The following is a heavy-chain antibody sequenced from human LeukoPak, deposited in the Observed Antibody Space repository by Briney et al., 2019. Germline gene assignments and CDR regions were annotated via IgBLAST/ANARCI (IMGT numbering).Heavy chain of an antibody. Sequence: SQTLSLTCTVSGGSISSGSYYWSWIRQPAGKGLEWIGRIYTSGSTNYNPSLKSRVTISVDTSKNKFSLKLSSVTAADTAVYYCARVIAVAGTGDYYFDYWGQGTLVTVSS. J-gene: IGHJ4*02. CDR2: IYTSGST. CDR1: GGSISSGSYY. V-gene: IGHV4-61*02. CDR3: ARVIAVAGTGDYYFDY. D-gene: IGHD6-19*01.